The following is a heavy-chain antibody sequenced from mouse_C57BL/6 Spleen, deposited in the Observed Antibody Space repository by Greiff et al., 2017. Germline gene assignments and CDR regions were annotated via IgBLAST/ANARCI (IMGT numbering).Heavy chain of an antibody. CDR1: GFTFSDYG. D-gene: IGHD1-1*01. CDR2: ISSGSGTI. CDR3: AGCSSDLGMDY. J-gene: IGHJ4*01. Sequence: EVQLVESGGGLVKPGGSLKLSCAASGFTFSDYGMHWVRQAPEKGLEWVAYISSGSGTIYYADTVQGRFTLSRDNAKHPLFLQMTSLRSEDTALYYCAGCSSDLGMDYWGQGTSVTVSA. V-gene: IGHV5-17*01.